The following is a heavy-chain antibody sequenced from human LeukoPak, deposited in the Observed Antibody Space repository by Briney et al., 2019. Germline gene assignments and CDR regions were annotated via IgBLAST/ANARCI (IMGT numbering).Heavy chain of an antibody. Sequence: GGSLRLSCAASGFTFSSYSMKWVRQAPGKGLEWVSSISSSSSYIYYADSVKGRFTIYRDNAKNSLYLQMNSLRAEDTAVYYCARDRSGSYSDAFDIWGQGTMVTVSS. J-gene: IGHJ3*02. V-gene: IGHV3-21*01. CDR1: GFTFSSYS. CDR2: ISSSSSYI. CDR3: ARDRSGSYSDAFDI. D-gene: IGHD1-26*01.